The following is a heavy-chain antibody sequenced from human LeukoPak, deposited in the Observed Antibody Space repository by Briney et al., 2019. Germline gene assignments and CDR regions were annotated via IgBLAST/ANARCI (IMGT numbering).Heavy chain of an antibody. J-gene: IGHJ4*02. D-gene: IGHD4-11*01. V-gene: IGHV4-39*01. CDR3: ARHDYSNYVVD. Sequence: SETLSLTCTVSGGSISSSSYYWGWIRQPPGKGLEWIGSIYYSGSTYYNPSLKSRVTISVDTSKNQFSLKLSSVTAADTAVYYGARHDYSNYVVDWGQGTLVTVSS. CDR2: IYYSGST. CDR1: GGSISSSSYY.